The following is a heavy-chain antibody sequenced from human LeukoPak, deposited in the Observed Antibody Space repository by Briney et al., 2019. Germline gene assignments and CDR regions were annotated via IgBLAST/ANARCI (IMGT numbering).Heavy chain of an antibody. Sequence: GASVKVSCKVSGYTLTELSMHWVRQAPGKGLEWMGGFDPEDGETIYAQKFQGRVTMTEDTSTDTAYMELSSPRSEDTAVYYCATCSGGSCYLDYWGQGTLVTVSS. CDR1: GYTLTELS. D-gene: IGHD2-15*01. CDR3: ATCSGGSCYLDY. J-gene: IGHJ4*02. CDR2: FDPEDGET. V-gene: IGHV1-24*01.